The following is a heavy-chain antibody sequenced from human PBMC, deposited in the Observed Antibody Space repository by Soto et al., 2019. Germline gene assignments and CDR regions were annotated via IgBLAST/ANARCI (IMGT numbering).Heavy chain of an antibody. CDR2: IYWDDDK. V-gene: IGHV2-5*02. D-gene: IGHD3-16*01. Sequence: QITLKESGPTLVKPTQTLTLTCTFSGFSLTTRGVGVGWIRQPPGKALECLALIYWDDDKRYSPSLQSRHSITQDHSKNRVGLTMTNVDPVDTATYYCAHIPNYYQYDWFDPWGQGTLVSVSS. CDR1: GFSLTTRGVG. CDR3: AHIPNYYQYDWFDP. J-gene: IGHJ5*02.